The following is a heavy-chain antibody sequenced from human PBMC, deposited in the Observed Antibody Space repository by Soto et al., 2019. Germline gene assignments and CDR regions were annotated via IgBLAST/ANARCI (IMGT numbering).Heavy chain of an antibody. J-gene: IGHJ4*02. CDR2: IYYSGST. CDR3: ARHTPAISISDH. V-gene: IGHV4-59*08. D-gene: IGHD2-15*01. Sequence: SETLSLTCTVSGGSIRSYWWSWIRQPPGKGLEWIGNIYYSGSTNYNPSLKSRVTISVDTSKNQFSLKLSSVTAADTAVYYCARHTPAISISDHWGQGTLVTVSS. CDR1: GGSIRSYW.